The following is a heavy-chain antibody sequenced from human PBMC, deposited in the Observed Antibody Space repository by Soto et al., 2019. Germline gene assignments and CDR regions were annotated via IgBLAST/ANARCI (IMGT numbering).Heavy chain of an antibody. D-gene: IGHD2-2*01. J-gene: IGHJ6*04. CDR3: ARSYCSSTSCRQLDV. Sequence: QVQLVQSGAEVKKPGASVKVSCKASGYTFTSYDINWVRQATGLGLEWMGWMNPNSGNTGYAQNFQDRVTMTRDTSINTAYMELSSLRSEDTAVYFCARSYCSSTSCRQLDVWGKGTTVTVSS. V-gene: IGHV1-8*01. CDR1: GYTFTSYD. CDR2: MNPNSGNT.